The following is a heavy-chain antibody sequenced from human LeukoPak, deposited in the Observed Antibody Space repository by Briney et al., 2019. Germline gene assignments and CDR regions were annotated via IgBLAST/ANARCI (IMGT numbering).Heavy chain of an antibody. CDR1: GFTFSSYA. Sequence: GGSLRLSCAASGFTFSSYAMHWVRQAPGKGLEWVAVISYDGSNKYYADSVKGRFTISRDNAKNSLYLQMNSLRAEDTAVYYCARDRRPDIVVVVADPPGCWGQGTLVTVSS. V-gene: IGHV3-30-3*01. J-gene: IGHJ4*02. CDR3: ARDRRPDIVVVVADPPGC. CDR2: ISYDGSNK. D-gene: IGHD2-15*01.